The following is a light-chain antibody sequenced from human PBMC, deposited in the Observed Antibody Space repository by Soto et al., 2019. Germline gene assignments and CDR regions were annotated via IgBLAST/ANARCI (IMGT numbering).Light chain of an antibody. V-gene: IGKV3D-15*01. J-gene: IGKJ4*01. CDR3: QQYHXWVT. CDR1: QSVSSN. CDR2: GAS. Sequence: EIVMTQSPGTLSVSPGERATLSCGAIQSVSSNLAWYQQKPGQAPRLLIYGASTRATGIPARFSGSGSGTEFTLSISRLQSEDFAVYYCQQYHXWVTCGGGTKV.